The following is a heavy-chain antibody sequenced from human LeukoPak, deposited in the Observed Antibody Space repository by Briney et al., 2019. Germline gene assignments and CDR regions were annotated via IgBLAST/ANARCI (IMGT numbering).Heavy chain of an antibody. Sequence: GSLRLSCAASGFTFSGYWMHWVRQAPGKGLVWVSRINSDGSSTTYADSVKGRFTISRDNAKNTLYLQMNSLRAEDTAVYYCARARVAGTNWFDPWGQGTLVTVSA. D-gene: IGHD6-13*01. CDR1: GFTFSGYW. V-gene: IGHV3-74*01. J-gene: IGHJ5*02. CDR2: INSDGSST. CDR3: ARARVAGTNWFDP.